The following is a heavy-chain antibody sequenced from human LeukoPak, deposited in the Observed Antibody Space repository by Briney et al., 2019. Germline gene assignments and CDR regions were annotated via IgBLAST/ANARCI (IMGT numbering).Heavy chain of an antibody. D-gene: IGHD3-10*01. CDR2: VRSKAYGGTT. J-gene: IGHJ4*02. Sequence: GGSLRLSCTASGFTFGDYAMSWVRQAPGKGLEWVGFVRSKAYGGTTEYAASVKGRFTISRDDSKSIAYLQMNSLKTEDTAVYYCTRVRGGAGFDYWGQGTLVTVSS. V-gene: IGHV3-49*04. CDR1: GFTFGDYA. CDR3: TRVRGGAGFDY.